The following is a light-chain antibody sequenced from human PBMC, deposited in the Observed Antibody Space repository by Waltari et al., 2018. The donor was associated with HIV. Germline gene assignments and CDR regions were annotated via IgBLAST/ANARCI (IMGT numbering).Light chain of an antibody. CDR2: GVS. Sequence: EVVMTQSPATLSVSLGERATLSCRASQTVNSNLAWYQQRPGKAPRLLIYGVSTRASGIPARFSVSGSGTEFTLTISSLQSEDFAVYFCQQYNNWPRTFGQGTKVEIK. CDR1: QTVNSN. V-gene: IGKV3-15*01. J-gene: IGKJ1*01. CDR3: QQYNNWPRT.